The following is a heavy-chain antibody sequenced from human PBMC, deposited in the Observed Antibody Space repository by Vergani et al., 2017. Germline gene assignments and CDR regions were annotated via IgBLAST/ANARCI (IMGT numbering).Heavy chain of an antibody. J-gene: IGHJ4*02. CDR2: INTNTGNP. Sequence: QVPLVQSGSELKKPGASVKVSCKASGYIFTSYAMNWVRQAPGQGVEWMGWINTNTGNPTYAQGFTGRFVFSLDTSVSTAYLQISSLKAEDTAVYYCARDLYRIGSITMVRGVPGYWGQGTLVTVSS. D-gene: IGHD3-10*01. CDR1: GYIFTSYA. V-gene: IGHV7-4-1*02. CDR3: ARDLYRIGSITMVRGVPGY.